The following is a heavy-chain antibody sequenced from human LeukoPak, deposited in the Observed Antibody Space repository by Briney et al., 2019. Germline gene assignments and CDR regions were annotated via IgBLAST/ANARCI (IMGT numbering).Heavy chain of an antibody. Sequence: SETLSLTCAVSGGSISSGGYSWSWIRQPPGKGLEWIGYIYLSGSTYYNPSLKSRVTISVDRSKNQFSLKLSSVTAADTAVYYCAQGYTSGMDVWGKGTTVTVSS. CDR3: AQGYTSGMDV. J-gene: IGHJ6*04. V-gene: IGHV4-30-2*01. CDR2: IYLSGST. D-gene: IGHD3-16*02. CDR1: GGSISSGGYS.